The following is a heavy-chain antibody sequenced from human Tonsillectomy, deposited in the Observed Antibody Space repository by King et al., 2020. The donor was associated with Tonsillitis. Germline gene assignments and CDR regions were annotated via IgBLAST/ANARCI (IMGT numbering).Heavy chain of an antibody. Sequence: DVQLVESGGGLVKPGGSLRLSCAASGFTFSSYSMNWVRQAPGKGLEWVSSISSSSSYIYYADSVKGRFTISRDNAQNSLYLQMNSLRADDTAVYYCARVGDFWSGYHLWGQGTLVTVSS. D-gene: IGHD3-3*01. CDR1: GFTFSSYS. J-gene: IGHJ5*02. V-gene: IGHV3-21*01. CDR3: ARVGDFWSGYHL. CDR2: ISSSSSYI.